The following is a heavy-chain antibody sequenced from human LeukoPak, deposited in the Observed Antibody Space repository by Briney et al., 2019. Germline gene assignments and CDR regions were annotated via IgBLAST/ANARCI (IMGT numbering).Heavy chain of an antibody. CDR1: GGSISSSSYC. CDR2: IYYSGST. D-gene: IGHD2-2*01. Sequence: SETLSLTCTVSGGSISSSSYCWGWIRQPPGKGLEWIGSIYYSGSTYYNPSLKSRVTISVDTSKNQFSLKLSSVTAADTAVYYCAREKDVVPAAIGVNYFDYWGQGTLVTVSS. CDR3: AREKDVVPAAIGVNYFDY. J-gene: IGHJ4*02. V-gene: IGHV4-39*07.